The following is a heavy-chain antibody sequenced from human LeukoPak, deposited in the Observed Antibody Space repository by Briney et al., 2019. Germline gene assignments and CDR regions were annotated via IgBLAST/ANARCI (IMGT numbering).Heavy chain of an antibody. CDR2: IYYTGST. CDR1: GTSINSATYY. D-gene: IGHD3-22*01. J-gene: IGHJ4*02. V-gene: IGHV4-61*01. Sequence: PSETLSLTCSVSGTSINSATYYWSWIRQAPGKGLEWIENIYYTGSTNYNPSLKSRLTISADSSKNQFSLKLGSVTTADTAVYYCASWRYDSSGYDSNSYYRFFDYWGQGALVIVSS. CDR3: ASWRYDSSGYDSNSYYRFFDY.